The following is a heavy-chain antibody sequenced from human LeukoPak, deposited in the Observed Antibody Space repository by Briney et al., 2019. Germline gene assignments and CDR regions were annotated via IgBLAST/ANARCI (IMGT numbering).Heavy chain of an antibody. V-gene: IGHV1-2*02. Sequence: APVKVSCKASGYTFTVYYMHWVRQAPGQGLEWMGWINPNSGGTNNAQKFQGRVTMTRDTSISTAYMELSRLRSDDTAVYYCALSSGGLDFQHWGQGTLVTVSS. D-gene: IGHD2-15*01. CDR1: GYTFTVYY. CDR2: INPNSGGT. J-gene: IGHJ1*01. CDR3: ALSSGGLDFQH.